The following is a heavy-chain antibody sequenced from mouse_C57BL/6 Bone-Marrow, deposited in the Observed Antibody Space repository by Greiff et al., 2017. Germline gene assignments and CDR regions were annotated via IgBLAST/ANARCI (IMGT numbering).Heavy chain of an antibody. J-gene: IGHJ4*01. CDR2: ISPAGGYT. CDR3: ARLYSYDALDY. D-gene: IGHD2-12*01. CDR1: GFTFSSSG. Sequence: DVMLVESGGDLVKPGGSLKLSCAASGFTFSSSGMSWVRQTPDKRLEWVATISPAGGYTYYPPNVQGRFTISRDTATNTLYLQMSSLKSEDTAMYYCARLYSYDALDYWGQGTTLTVSS. V-gene: IGHV5-6*02.